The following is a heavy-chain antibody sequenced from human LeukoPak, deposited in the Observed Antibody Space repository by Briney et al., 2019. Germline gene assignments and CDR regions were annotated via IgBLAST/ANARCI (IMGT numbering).Heavy chain of an antibody. CDR2: IYYSGST. CDR3: ATFTSQHDY. CDR1: GGSISSYY. Sequence: SETLSLTCTVSGGSISSYYWSWIRQPPGKGLEWIGYIYYSGSTNYNPSLKSRVTISVDTSKNQFSLKLSSVTATDTAVYYCATFTSQHDYWGQGTLVTVSS. J-gene: IGHJ4*02. V-gene: IGHV4-59*01.